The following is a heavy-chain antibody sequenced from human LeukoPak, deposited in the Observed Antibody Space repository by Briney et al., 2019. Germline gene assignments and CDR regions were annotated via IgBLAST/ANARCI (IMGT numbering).Heavy chain of an antibody. Sequence: PGGSLRLSCAASGFTFSSYSMNWVRQAPGMGLEWVSYISSSSGTIYSADSVKGRFTISRDNAKSSLYLQMNSLRDEDTAVYYCARDEVQDTAMVGLDYWGQGTLVTASS. J-gene: IGHJ4*02. CDR1: GFTFSSYS. V-gene: IGHV3-48*02. CDR2: ISSSSGTI. D-gene: IGHD5-18*01. CDR3: ARDEVQDTAMVGLDY.